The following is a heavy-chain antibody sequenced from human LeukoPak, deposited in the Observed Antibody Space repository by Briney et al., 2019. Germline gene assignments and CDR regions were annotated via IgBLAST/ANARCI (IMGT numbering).Heavy chain of an antibody. D-gene: IGHD1-26*01. CDR2: ISYTGIT. V-gene: IGHV4-59*01. J-gene: IGHJ4*02. Sequence: PSETLSLTCSVSGGSIGGYSWTWVRQPPGKRLEYIGYISYTGITYYNPSLMSRVTISVATSKNQFSLKLSSVTAADTAAYFCAREDGSYLGFDYWGQGTLVTVSS. CDR3: AREDGSYLGFDY. CDR1: GGSIGGYS.